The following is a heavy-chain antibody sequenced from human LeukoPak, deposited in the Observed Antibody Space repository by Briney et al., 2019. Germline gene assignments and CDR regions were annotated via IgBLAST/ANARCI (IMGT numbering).Heavy chain of an antibody. D-gene: IGHD3-22*01. Sequence: GGSLRLSCAASGFTFSNCWMHWVRQAPGKGLEWVSRIQSDGRTTSYADSVKGRFTISRDNSKNTLYLQMNSLRAEDTAVYYCAKDLSCYDSSGYRKSDYWGQGTLVTVSS. V-gene: IGHV3-74*01. J-gene: IGHJ4*02. CDR2: IQSDGRTT. CDR1: GFTFSNCW. CDR3: AKDLSCYDSSGYRKSDY.